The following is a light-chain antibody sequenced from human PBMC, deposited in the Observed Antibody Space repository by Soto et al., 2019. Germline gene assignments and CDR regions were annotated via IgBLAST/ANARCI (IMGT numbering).Light chain of an antibody. V-gene: IGKV3-20*01. J-gene: IGKJ1*01. CDR1: QSVRSNY. CDR3: QQYGTSQT. Sequence: EIVLTQSPGTLSLSPGERATLSCRASQSVRSNYVAWYQQKPGQAPRLLIYGASSRATGIPDRFSGSGSGTVFTPTISRLEAEDCVLYYCQQYGTSQTFGQGTKVEIK. CDR2: GAS.